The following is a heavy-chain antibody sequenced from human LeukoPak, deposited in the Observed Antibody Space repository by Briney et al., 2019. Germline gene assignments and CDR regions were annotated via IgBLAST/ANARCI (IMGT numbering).Heavy chain of an antibody. CDR3: ARDRYYYDSSGYYSYYFDY. CDR2: IKQDGSEK. CDR1: GFTFSSYW. D-gene: IGHD3-22*01. J-gene: IGHJ4*02. Sequence: GGSLRLSCAASGFTFSSYWMSWVRQAPGKGLEWVANIKQDGSEKYYVDSVKGRFTISRDNAKNSLYLQMNSLRAEDTAVYYCARDRYYYDSSGYYSYYFDYWGQGTLVTVSS. V-gene: IGHV3-7*05.